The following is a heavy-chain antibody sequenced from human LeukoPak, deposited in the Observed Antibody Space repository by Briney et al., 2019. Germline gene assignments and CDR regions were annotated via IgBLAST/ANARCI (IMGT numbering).Heavy chain of an antibody. CDR3: ARGKTSQNIVTRKTYNWFDP. CDR1: GFTFSRYG. J-gene: IGHJ5*02. Sequence: GGSLRLSCAASGFTFSRYGMHWVRQAPGKGLEWVAFIRYDGSNKYYADSVKGRFTISRDNAKNSLYLQMKSLRAEDTAVYYCARGKTSQNIVTRKTYNWFDPWGQGTLVTVSS. D-gene: IGHD2/OR15-2a*01. V-gene: IGHV3-30*02. CDR2: IRYDGSNK.